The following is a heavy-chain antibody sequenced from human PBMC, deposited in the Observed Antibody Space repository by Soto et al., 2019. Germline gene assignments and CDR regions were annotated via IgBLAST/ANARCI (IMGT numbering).Heavy chain of an antibody. D-gene: IGHD3-9*01. V-gene: IGHV6-1*01. J-gene: IGHJ6*02. Sequence: SQTLSLTCAISGDSVSSNSAAWNWIRQSPSRGLEWLGRTYYRSKWYNDYAVSVKSRITINPDTSKNQFSLQLNSVTPEDTAVYYCARDFDQRDLIPPDHPTTNYYGMDVWGQGTTVTVSS. CDR1: GDSVSSNSAA. CDR3: ARDFDQRDLIPPDHPTTNYYGMDV. CDR2: TYYRSKWYN.